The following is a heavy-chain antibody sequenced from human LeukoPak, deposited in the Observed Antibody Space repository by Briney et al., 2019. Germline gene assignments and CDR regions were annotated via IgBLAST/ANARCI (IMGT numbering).Heavy chain of an antibody. J-gene: IGHJ5*02. CDR1: GFTFSSYW. D-gene: IGHD4-17*01. Sequence: PGGSLRLSCAASGFTFSSYWMHWVRQAPGKGLAWVSRFSSDGSNTRYADSVKGRFTISRDNAKKTLYLQMNSLRAEDTAVYYCARGVNGDSRFDPWGQGTLVTVSS. CDR2: FSSDGSNT. V-gene: IGHV3-74*01. CDR3: ARGVNGDSRFDP.